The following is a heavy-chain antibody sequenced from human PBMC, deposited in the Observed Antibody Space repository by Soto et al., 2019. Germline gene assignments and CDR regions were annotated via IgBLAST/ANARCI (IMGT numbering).Heavy chain of an antibody. CDR3: STYDYIWGSDRYRCAY. D-gene: IGHD3-16*02. Sequence: EVQLVESGGDLVKPGGSLTLSCAASGSTFSNAWMSWVRQAPGKGLEWVGRIKSKTDGGTTDYAAPVKGRFTISRDDSKTMLYLYMSSLKTEDTAMYYCSTYDYIWGSDRYRCAYWGQGTLVTVSS. CDR1: GSTFSNAW. V-gene: IGHV3-15*01. CDR2: IKSKTDGGTT. J-gene: IGHJ4*02.